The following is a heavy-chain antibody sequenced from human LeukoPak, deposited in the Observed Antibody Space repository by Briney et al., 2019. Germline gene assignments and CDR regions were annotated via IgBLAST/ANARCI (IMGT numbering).Heavy chain of an antibody. CDR2: INDGGRDT. CDR3: TRESYFYDGSEYYSWFAP. J-gene: IGHJ5*02. CDR1: GFTFSTYA. D-gene: IGHD3-22*01. V-gene: IGHV3-23*01. Sequence: GGSLRLSCAASGFTFSTYAMSWVRQAPGKGLEWVSSINDGGRDTYYADSVKGRFTISRDNSKNTVFLQMSSLRVEDTAVYFCTRESYFYDGSEYYSWFAPWGQGTLVTVSS.